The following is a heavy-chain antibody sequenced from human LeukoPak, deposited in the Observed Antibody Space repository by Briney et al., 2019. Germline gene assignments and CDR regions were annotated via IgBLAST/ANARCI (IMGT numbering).Heavy chain of an antibody. CDR2: INHSGST. J-gene: IGHJ4*02. V-gene: IGHV4-34*01. CDR3: ARANNDYVWGSYRPAFDY. CDR1: GGSFSGYY. Sequence: SETLSLTCAVYGGSFSGYYWSWIRQPPGKGLEWIGEINHSGSTNYNPSLKSRVTISVDTSKNQFSLKLSSVTAADTAVYYCARANNDYVWGSYRPAFDYWGKGTLVTVSS. D-gene: IGHD3-16*02.